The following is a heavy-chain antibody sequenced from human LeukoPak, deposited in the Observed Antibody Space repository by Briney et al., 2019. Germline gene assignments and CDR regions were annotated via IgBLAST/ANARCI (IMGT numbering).Heavy chain of an antibody. J-gene: IGHJ4*02. V-gene: IGHV4-38-2*02. D-gene: IGHD4-17*01. CDR1: GYSISSGYY. CDR2: IYHSGST. CDR3: AMTTVTTFGQRDFDY. Sequence: SETLSLTCTVSGYSISSGYYWGWIRQPPGKGLEWIGTIYHSGSTYYNPSLKSRITISVDTSKYQFSLKLSSVTAADTAVYYCAMTTVTTFGQRDFDYWGQGTLVTVSS.